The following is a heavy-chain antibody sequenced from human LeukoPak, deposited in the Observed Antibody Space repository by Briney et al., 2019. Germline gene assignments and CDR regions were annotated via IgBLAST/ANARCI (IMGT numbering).Heavy chain of an antibody. D-gene: IGHD2-21*01. CDR1: GGTFSSYT. V-gene: IGHV1-69*04. Sequence: ASVKVSCKASGGTFSSYTISWVRQAPGQGLEWMGRIIPILGIANYAQKFQGRVTITADKSTSTAYMELSSLRSEDTAVYYCARDPWLAYCGGDCYWVWGQGTLVTVSS. CDR3: ARDPWLAYCGGDCYWV. CDR2: IIPILGIA. J-gene: IGHJ4*02.